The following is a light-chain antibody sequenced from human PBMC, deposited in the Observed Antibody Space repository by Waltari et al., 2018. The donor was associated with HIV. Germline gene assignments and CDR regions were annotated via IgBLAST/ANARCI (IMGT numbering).Light chain of an antibody. CDR3: CSYGGSYTWV. CDR1: RRDIGGYDL. CDR2: DVD. J-gene: IGLJ3*02. V-gene: IGLV2-11*01. Sequence: QSALSQPHSVSGSPGQSVTISCNGSRRDIGGYDLVSWYQLHSGKAPRVIIFDVDKRPAGVPDRIIGSKSGNTASLSISGLQTDDEAEYFCCSYGGSYTWVFGGGTKLTV.